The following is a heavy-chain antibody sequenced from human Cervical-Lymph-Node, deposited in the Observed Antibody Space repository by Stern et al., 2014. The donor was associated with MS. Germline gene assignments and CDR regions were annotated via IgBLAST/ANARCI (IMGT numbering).Heavy chain of an antibody. CDR3: ARDYGDYAFDY. Sequence: VQLVQSGAEVKKPGESLKISCKGSGYSFTANWIAWVRQMPGQGLEWLGIIYPCDTDTRYSPSFQGQVTISADKSISTAYLQWSSLKASDTAMYYCARDYGDYAFDYWGQGTLVTVSS. J-gene: IGHJ4*02. CDR2: IYPCDTDT. CDR1: GYSFTANW. V-gene: IGHV5-51*01. D-gene: IGHD4-17*01.